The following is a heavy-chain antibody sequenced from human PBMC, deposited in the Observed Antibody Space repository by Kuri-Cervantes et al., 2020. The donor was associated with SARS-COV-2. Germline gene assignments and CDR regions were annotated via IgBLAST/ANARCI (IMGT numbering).Heavy chain of an antibody. D-gene: IGHD5-12*01. Sequence: ETLSLTCAASGFTFSSYAMHWVRQAPGKGLEYVSAISSNGGSTYYANSVKGRFTISRDNAKNSLYLQMNSMRAEDTAVYYCARETSGYEYYFDYWGQGTLVTVSS. J-gene: IGHJ4*02. CDR3: ARETSGYEYYFDY. CDR2: ISSNGGST. CDR1: GFTFSSYA. V-gene: IGHV3-64*01.